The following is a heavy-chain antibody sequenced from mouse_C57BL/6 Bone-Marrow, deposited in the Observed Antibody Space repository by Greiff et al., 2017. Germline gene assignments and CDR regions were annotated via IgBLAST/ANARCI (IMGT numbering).Heavy chain of an antibody. CDR2: IDPSDSYT. CDR3: ARSFSYWYFDY. CDR1: GYTFTSYW. V-gene: IGHV1-50*01. D-gene: IGHD2-10*01. J-gene: IGHJ2*01. Sequence: QVQLQQPGAELVKPGASVKLSCKASGYTFTSYWMQWVKQRPGQGLEWIGGIDPSDSYTNYNQKFKGKATLTVDTSSSTAYMQLSSLTSEDSAVYYCARSFSYWYFDYWGQGTTLTVSS.